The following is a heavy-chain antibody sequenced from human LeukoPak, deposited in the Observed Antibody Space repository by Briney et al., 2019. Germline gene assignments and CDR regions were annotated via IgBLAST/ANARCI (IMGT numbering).Heavy chain of an antibody. CDR3: ARARLEDELLLD. D-gene: IGHD2-2*01. CDR2: ISSSSSYI. J-gene: IGHJ4*02. CDR1: GFTFSSYS. Sequence: GGSLRLSCSASGFTFSSYSMNWVRQAPGKGLEWVSSISSSSSYIYYADSVKGRFTISRDNAKNSLYLQMNSLRAEDTAVYYCARARLEDELLLDWGQGTLVTVSS. V-gene: IGHV3-21*01.